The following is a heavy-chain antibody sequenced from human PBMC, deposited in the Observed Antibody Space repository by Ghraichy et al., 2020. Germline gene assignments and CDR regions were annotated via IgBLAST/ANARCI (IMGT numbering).Heavy chain of an antibody. CDR3: ARARPSNGIPHLLADYYYGMDV. Sequence: SVKVSCKASGGTFSSYAISWVRQAPGQGLEWMGGIIPIFGTANYAQKFQGRVTITADESTSTAYMELSSLRSEDTAVYYCARARPSNGIPHLLADYYYGMDVWGQGTTVTVSS. J-gene: IGHJ6*02. V-gene: IGHV1-69*13. D-gene: IGHD4-11*01. CDR1: GGTFSSYA. CDR2: IIPIFGTA.